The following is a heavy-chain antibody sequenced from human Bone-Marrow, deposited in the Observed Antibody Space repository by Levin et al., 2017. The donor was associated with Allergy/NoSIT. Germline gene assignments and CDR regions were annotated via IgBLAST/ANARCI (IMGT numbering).Heavy chain of an antibody. CDR1: HASISSTNW. CDR3: AVVGGNSAAFFH. Sequence: SSETLSLTCAVSHASISSTNWWSWVRQPPGKGLEWIGEIFHSGSANYNPSLKSRVTMSVDRSKNEFYMNLTSITAADTAVYFCAVVGGNSAAFFHWGQGTLVTVSS. D-gene: IGHD4-23*01. J-gene: IGHJ4*02. CDR2: IFHSGSA. V-gene: IGHV4-4*02.